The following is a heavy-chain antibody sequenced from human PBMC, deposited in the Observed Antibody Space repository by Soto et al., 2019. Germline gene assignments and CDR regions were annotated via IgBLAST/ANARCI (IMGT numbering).Heavy chain of an antibody. J-gene: IGHJ6*02. CDR1: GGSISSSNW. V-gene: IGHV4-4*02. Sequence: KTSETLSLTCAVSGGSISSSNWWSWVRQPPGKGLEWIGEIYHSGSTNYNPSLKSRVTISVDKSKNQFSLKLSSVTAADTAVYYCASLYYYGSGSRRGMDVWGQGTTVTVSS. CDR3: ASLYYYGSGSRRGMDV. CDR2: IYHSGST. D-gene: IGHD3-10*01.